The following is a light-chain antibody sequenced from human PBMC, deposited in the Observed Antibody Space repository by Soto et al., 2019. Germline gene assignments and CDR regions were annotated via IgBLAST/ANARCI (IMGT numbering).Light chain of an antibody. V-gene: IGKV3-15*01. J-gene: IGKJ4*01. CDR3: QQYNKWPLT. CDR1: QSVSGN. CDR2: AAS. Sequence: EIVMTQSPATLSVSPGERATLSCRASQSVSGNLAWYQQKPGQAPSLLIYAASTRATGISARFSGSGSGTDFTRTISSLQSEDFALYYWQQYNKWPLTFGGGTKVEIK.